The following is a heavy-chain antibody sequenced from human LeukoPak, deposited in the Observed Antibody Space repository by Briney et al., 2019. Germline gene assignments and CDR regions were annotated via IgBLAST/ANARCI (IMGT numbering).Heavy chain of an antibody. D-gene: IGHD5-18*01. Sequence: SGTLSLTCAVYGGSFSGYYWSWIRQPPGKGLEWIGEINHSGSTNYNPSLKSRVTISVDTSKNQFSLKLSSVTAADTAVYYCARGGKQRDFDYWGQGTLVTVSS. V-gene: IGHV4-34*01. CDR2: INHSGST. CDR1: GGSFSGYY. J-gene: IGHJ4*02. CDR3: ARGGKQRDFDY.